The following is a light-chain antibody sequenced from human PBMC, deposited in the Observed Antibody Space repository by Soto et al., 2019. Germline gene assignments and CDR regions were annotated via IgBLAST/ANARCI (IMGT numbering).Light chain of an antibody. Sequence: QSALTQPASVSGSPGQSITISCTGTSSDVGGYNYVSWYQQHPGKAPKLLIYEVSNRPSGVSNRFSGSKSGNTASLTISGLQAEDEADYYCSSHTTSLTEVFGGGTKLTVL. CDR3: SSHTTSLTEV. J-gene: IGLJ3*02. CDR1: SSDVGGYNY. V-gene: IGLV2-14*01. CDR2: EVS.